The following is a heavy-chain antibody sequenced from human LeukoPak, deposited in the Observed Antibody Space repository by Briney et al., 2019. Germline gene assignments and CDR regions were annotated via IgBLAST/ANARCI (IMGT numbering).Heavy chain of an antibody. CDR2: INSDGSST. CDR1: GYTFSSYW. CDR3: ARGYYYDSRPDY. J-gene: IGHJ4*02. V-gene: IGHV3-74*01. D-gene: IGHD3-22*01. Sequence: EGSLRLSCAASGYTFSSYWMHWVRQAPGKGLVWVSRINSDGSSTSYADSVKGRFTISRDNAKNTLYLQMNSLRAEDTAVYYCARGYYYDSRPDYWGQGTLVTVSS.